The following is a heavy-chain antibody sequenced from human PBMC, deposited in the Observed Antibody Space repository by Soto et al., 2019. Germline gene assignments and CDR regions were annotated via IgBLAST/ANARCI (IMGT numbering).Heavy chain of an antibody. CDR3: AHRLGGYTWNDADLDY. J-gene: IGHJ4*02. D-gene: IGHD1-20*01. Sequence: QITLKESGPTLVTPTQTLTLTCSFSGFSLTSSPVGVGWIRQPPGKALEWLAVIYWDDDKRYNPSLRSRLAITKDTSKNQVFLTLTNMDPMDTATYFCAHRLGGYTWNDADLDYWGPGTLVTVSS. V-gene: IGHV2-5*02. CDR2: IYWDDDK. CDR1: GFSLTSSPVG.